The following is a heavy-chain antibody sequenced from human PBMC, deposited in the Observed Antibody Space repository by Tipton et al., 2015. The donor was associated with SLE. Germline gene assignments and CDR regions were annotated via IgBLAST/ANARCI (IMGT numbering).Heavy chain of an antibody. CDR1: GFTFSSYG. Sequence: SGFTFSSYGMHWVRQAPGKGLEWVAFIRYDGSNKYYADSVKGRFTISRDNSKNTLYLQMNSLRAEDTAVYYCARDATPPWIQLWLHYYYGMDVWGQGTTVTVSS. CDR2: IRYDGSNK. J-gene: IGHJ6*02. CDR3: ARDATPPWIQLWLHYYYGMDV. D-gene: IGHD5-18*01. V-gene: IGHV3-30*02.